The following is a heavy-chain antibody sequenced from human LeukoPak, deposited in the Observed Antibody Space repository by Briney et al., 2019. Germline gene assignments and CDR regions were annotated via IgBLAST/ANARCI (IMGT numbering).Heavy chain of an antibody. CDR2: ISSSGSYI. V-gene: IGHV3-21*04. Sequence: GGSLRLSCAVSGFTFSSYTMNWVRQTPGKGLEWVSSISSSGSYIYYADSVKGRFTISRDNSKNSLFLEMNSLRSEDTALYYCAKDTPLFYHYYGIDVWGQGTTVTVSS. CDR3: AKDTPLFYHYYGIDV. J-gene: IGHJ6*02. CDR1: GFTFSSYT.